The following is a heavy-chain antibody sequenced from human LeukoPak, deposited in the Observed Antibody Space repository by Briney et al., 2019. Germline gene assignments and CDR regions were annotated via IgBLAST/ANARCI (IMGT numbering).Heavy chain of an antibody. CDR1: GFTVSSNY. D-gene: IGHD3-10*01. J-gene: IGHJ4*02. Sequence: GGSLRLSCAASGFTVSSNYMSWVRQAPGKGLEWVSVIYIGGSTYYSDSVQSRVTISRDISKNTLYLQMKSLRAHETDVYYCAKRVGGVGESKYFEYWGQGTLVTVSS. CDR3: AKRVGGVGESKYFEY. V-gene: IGHV3-53*01. CDR2: IYIGGST.